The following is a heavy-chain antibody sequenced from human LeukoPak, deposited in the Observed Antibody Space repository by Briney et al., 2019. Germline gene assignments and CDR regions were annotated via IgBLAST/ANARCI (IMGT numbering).Heavy chain of an antibody. D-gene: IGHD1-26*01. Sequence: PSETLSLTCAVYGGSFSGYYWSWIRQPPGKGLEWIGEINHSGSTNYNPSLKSRVTISVDTSKNQFSLKLSSVTAADTAVYYCARGWALIVWFDPWGQGTLVTVSS. CDR2: INHSGST. V-gene: IGHV4-34*01. CDR3: ARGWALIVWFDP. J-gene: IGHJ5*02. CDR1: GGSFSGYY.